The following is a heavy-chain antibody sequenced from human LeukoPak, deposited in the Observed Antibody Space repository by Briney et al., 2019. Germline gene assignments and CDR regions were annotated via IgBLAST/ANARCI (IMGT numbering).Heavy chain of an antibody. Sequence: GGSLRLSCPASRFTFSGYAMYWVRQAPGKGLEWVSCIDASGVNTYYADSVKGRFTISRDNSNNTLYLQMNSLRAEDTAEYYCAKGSGRGWYGWFDPCGQGTLVTVSS. CDR3: AKGSGRGWYGWFDP. J-gene: IGHJ5*02. D-gene: IGHD6-19*01. V-gene: IGHV3-23*01. CDR2: IDASGVNT. CDR1: RFTFSGYA.